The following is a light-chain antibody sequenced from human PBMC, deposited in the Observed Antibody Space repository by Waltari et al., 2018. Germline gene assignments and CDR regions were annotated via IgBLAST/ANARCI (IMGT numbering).Light chain of an antibody. CDR3: QQFNSYPWT. CDR1: QSISSW. Sequence: DIQMTQSPPTLSASVGDRVTITCRASQSISSWLAWYQHKPGKAPKLLIYQASSLDTGVPSRFSGSGSGTEFTLTISSLQPDDFATYYCQQFNSYPWTFGQGTKVEIK. CDR2: QAS. V-gene: IGKV1-5*03. J-gene: IGKJ1*01.